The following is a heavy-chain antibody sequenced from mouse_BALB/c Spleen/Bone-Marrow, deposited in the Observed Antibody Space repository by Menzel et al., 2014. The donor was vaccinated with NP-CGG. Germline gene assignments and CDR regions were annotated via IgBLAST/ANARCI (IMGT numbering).Heavy chain of an antibody. CDR2: IDPANGST. V-gene: IGHV14-3*02. CDR1: GFNIKDTY. Sequence: EVQLQQSGAELVKPGASVKLSCTASGFNIKDTYMHWVKQRPEQGLEWIGRIDPANGSTKYDPKFQGKATITADTSYNTAYLQLSSLTSEDTAVYYCARWEYYAMDYWGQGTSVTVSS. D-gene: IGHD4-1*01. CDR3: ARWEYYAMDY. J-gene: IGHJ4*01.